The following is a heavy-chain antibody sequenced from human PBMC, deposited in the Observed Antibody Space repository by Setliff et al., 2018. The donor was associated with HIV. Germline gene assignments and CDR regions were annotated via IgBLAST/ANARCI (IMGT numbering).Heavy chain of an antibody. V-gene: IGHV4-39*07. CDR3: ARVSRGGSSPGWFDP. D-gene: IGHD6-6*01. CDR1: GGSISSNNYY. J-gene: IGHJ5*02. CDR2: IYYSGGT. Sequence: PSETLSLTCTVSGGSISSNNYYWGWIRQPPGKGLEWIASIYYSGGTYYNPSLKSRVTISVDTSKNQFSLKLSSVTAADTAVYYCARVSRGGSSPGWFDPWGQGTLVTVSS.